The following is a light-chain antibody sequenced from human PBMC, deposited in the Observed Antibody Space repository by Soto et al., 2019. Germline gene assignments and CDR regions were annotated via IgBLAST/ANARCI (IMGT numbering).Light chain of an antibody. Sequence: EIVLTQSPAILSLSPGERATLSCRASESVRSRLAWYQQKPGQPPRLLIFDASSRATDIPARFSGSGAGTDFTLTISSLEPEDFAVYYVQQRSNWACTFGPGTRVDIK. CDR1: ESVRSR. CDR3: QQRSNWACT. J-gene: IGKJ3*01. V-gene: IGKV3-11*01. CDR2: DAS.